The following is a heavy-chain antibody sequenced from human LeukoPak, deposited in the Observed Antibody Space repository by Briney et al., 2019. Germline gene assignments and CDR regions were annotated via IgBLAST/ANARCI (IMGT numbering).Heavy chain of an antibody. CDR2: IKSDGSST. CDR3: ARVGGYNSYFDY. J-gene: IGHJ4*02. Sequence: GGSLRLSCGASGFTFSSHWMHWVRQAPGKGLVWVSRIKSDGSSTNYADSVQGRFAISRDNAKDTLYLQMNSLRAEDTAVYYCARVGGYNSYFDYWGQGTLVTVSS. D-gene: IGHD5-24*01. V-gene: IGHV3-74*01. CDR1: GFTFSSHW.